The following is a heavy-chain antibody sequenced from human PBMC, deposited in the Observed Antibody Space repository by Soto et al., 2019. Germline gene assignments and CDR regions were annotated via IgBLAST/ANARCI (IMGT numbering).Heavy chain of an antibody. D-gene: IGHD6-19*01. J-gene: IGHJ5*02. Sequence: ASMKVSRKASGYTFTRYYIHWVRQAPGQGLEWMGWINPNSGGTNYAQKFQGWVTMTRDTSISTAYMELSRLRSDDTAVYYCARGYSGGWYFLLDPWGQGTLVTVSS. CDR3: ARGYSGGWYFLLDP. CDR1: GYTFTRYY. CDR2: INPNSGGT. V-gene: IGHV1-2*04.